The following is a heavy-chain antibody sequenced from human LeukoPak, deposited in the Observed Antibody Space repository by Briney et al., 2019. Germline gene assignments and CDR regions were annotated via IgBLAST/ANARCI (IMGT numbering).Heavy chain of an antibody. J-gene: IGHJ6*03. CDR3: ARGPQWRGDYYYMDV. CDR1: VYSFTNFD. V-gene: IGHV1-8*01. D-gene: IGHD6-19*01. Sequence: GASVKVSCKASVYSFTNFDINWVRQATGQGLEWMGWMNPNSGNKGDAQKFQGRVTMTMNTSITTAYMELSSLRSEDTAVYYCARGPQWRGDYYYMDVWGRGTTVTVSS. CDR2: MNPNSGNK.